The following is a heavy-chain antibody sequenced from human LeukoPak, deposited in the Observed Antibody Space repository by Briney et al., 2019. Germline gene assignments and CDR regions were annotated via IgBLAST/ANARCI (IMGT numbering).Heavy chain of an antibody. V-gene: IGHV4-61*08. CDR2: IYYSGST. CDR1: GGSISSSGYY. CDR3: ARAHYGSGYYYYYMDV. Sequence: PSETLSLTCTVSGGSISSSGYYWGWIRQPPGKGLEWIGYIYYSGSTNYNPSLKSRVTISVDTSKNQFSLKLSSVTAADTAVYYCARAHYGSGYYYYYMDVWGKGTTVTVSS. D-gene: IGHD3-10*01. J-gene: IGHJ6*03.